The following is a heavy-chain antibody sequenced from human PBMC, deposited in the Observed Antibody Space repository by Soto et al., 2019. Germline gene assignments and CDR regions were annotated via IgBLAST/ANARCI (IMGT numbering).Heavy chain of an antibody. D-gene: IGHD3-22*01. J-gene: IGHJ4*02. CDR2: INPNSGGT. Sequence: ASVKVSCKASGYTFTGYYMHWVRQAPGQGLEWMGWINPNSGGTNYAQKFQGRVTMTRDTSISTAYMELSRLRSDDTAVYYCARVNYYDSSGYLDYWGQGTLVTVSS. CDR1: GYTFTGYY. CDR3: ARVNYYDSSGYLDY. V-gene: IGHV1-2*02.